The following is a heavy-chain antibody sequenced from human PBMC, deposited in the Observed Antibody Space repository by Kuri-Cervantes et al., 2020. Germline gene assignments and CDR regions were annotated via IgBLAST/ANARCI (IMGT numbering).Heavy chain of an antibody. CDR1: GFTFSSYV. D-gene: IGHD3-16*01. Sequence: GESLKISCVASGFTFSSYVMTWVRQAPGKGLEWVSAISGSGGSTYYADSVKGRFTISRDNSKNTLYLQMNSLRAEDTAVYYCAKDDESHAGGVFFDYWGQGTLVTVSS. CDR3: AKDDESHAGGVFFDY. J-gene: IGHJ4*02. CDR2: ISGSGGST. V-gene: IGHV3-23*01.